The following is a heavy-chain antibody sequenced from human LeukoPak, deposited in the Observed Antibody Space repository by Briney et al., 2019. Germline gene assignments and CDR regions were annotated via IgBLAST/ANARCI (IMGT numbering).Heavy chain of an antibody. CDR2: IYTNNGGT. J-gene: IGHJ4*02. Sequence: ASVKVSCKASGYSLSHHYMQWVRPAPGKGLEWMGWIYTNNGGTDYAQSFQGRVTMTMDTSIHKEYMDLNRLRVDDTPVYLCARGYRTGDITIFAYWGQGSLVTVSS. V-gene: IGHV1-2*02. CDR1: GYSLSHHY. CDR3: ARGYRTGDITIFAY. D-gene: IGHD3-3*01.